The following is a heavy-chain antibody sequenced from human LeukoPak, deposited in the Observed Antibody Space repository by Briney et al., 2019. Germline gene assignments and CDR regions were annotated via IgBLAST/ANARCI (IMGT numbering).Heavy chain of an antibody. Sequence: SETLSLTCTVSGGSISSYYWTWIRQPPGKGLECIGCIFSSGSTNYNPSLKSRVTISVDTSKNQFSLKLSSVTAADTAVYYCAGATWDSSPDYWGQGTLVTVSS. J-gene: IGHJ4*02. V-gene: IGHV4-59*01. CDR3: AGATWDSSPDY. CDR1: GGSISSYY. CDR2: IFSSGST. D-gene: IGHD1-26*01.